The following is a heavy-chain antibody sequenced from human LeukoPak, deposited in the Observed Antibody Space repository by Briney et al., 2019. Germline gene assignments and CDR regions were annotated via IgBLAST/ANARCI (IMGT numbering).Heavy chain of an antibody. D-gene: IGHD2-15*01. CDR1: GFTFSNAW. V-gene: IGHV3-15*01. J-gene: IGHJ6*02. CDR3: TTEVPHCSGGSCYFYYYGMDD. CDR2: IKSKTDGGTT. Sequence: PGGSLRLSCAASGFTFSNAWMSWVRQAPGKGLEWVGRIKSKTDGGTTDYAAPVKGRFTISRDDSKNTLYLQMNSLKTEDTAVYYCTTEVPHCSGGSCYFYYYGMDDWGQGTTVTVSS.